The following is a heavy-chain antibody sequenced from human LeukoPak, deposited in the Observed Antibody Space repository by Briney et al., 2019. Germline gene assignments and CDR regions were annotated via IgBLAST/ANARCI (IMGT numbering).Heavy chain of an antibody. J-gene: IGHJ6*03. CDR2: ISYDGTNK. CDR1: GFSFSNYA. D-gene: IGHD4-17*01. Sequence: GGSLRLSCAASGFSFSNYAVHWVRQAPGKGLEWVAVISYDGTNKNFADSVKGRFTISRDNSKNTVYLQMNSLRGEDTAVYYCARDLLDYGTYFYYMDVWGKGTTVTVSS. V-gene: IGHV3-30-3*01. CDR3: ARDLLDYGTYFYYMDV.